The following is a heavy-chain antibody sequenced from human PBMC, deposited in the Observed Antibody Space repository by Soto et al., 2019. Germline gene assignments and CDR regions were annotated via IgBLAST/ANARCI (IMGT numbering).Heavy chain of an antibody. CDR3: ARRRLDYYGSGSLGYYGMDV. CDR2: IDPSDSYT. J-gene: IGHJ6*02. CDR1: GYSFTSYW. Sequence: LGESLKISCKGSGYSFTSYWISWVRQMPGKGLEWMGRIDPSDSYTNYSPSFQGHVTIPADKSISTAYLQWSSLKASDTAMYFCARRRLDYYGSGSLGYYGMDVWGQGTTVTVSS. V-gene: IGHV5-10-1*01. D-gene: IGHD3-10*01.